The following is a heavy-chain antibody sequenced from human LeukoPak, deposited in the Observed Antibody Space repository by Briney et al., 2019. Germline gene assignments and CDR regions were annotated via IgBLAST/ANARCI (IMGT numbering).Heavy chain of an antibody. V-gene: IGHV4-61*08. D-gene: IGHD6-6*01. Sequence: SETLSLTCTVSGGSISSGGYYWSWIRQPPGKGLEWIGYIYYSGSTNYNPSLKSRVTISVDTSKNQFSLKLSSVTAADTAVYYCARHGWSYSSSPFDYWGQGTLVTVSS. CDR3: ARHGWSYSSSPFDY. CDR1: GGSISSGGYY. J-gene: IGHJ4*02. CDR2: IYYSGST.